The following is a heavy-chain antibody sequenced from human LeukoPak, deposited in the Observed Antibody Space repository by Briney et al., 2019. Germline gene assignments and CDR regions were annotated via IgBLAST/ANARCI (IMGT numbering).Heavy chain of an antibody. Sequence: RPGGSLRLSCAASGFTFSSYGMSWVRQAPGKGLEWVSAISGSGGSTYYADSVKGRFTISRDNSKNTLYLQMNSLRAEDTAVYYCAKDRRGIAAAGTMDYWGQGTLVTVSS. CDR3: AKDRRGIAAAGTMDY. D-gene: IGHD6-13*01. CDR2: ISGSGGST. V-gene: IGHV3-23*01. CDR1: GFTFSSYG. J-gene: IGHJ4*02.